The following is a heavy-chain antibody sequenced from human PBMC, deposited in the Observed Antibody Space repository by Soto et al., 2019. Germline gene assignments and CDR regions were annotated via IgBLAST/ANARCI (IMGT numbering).Heavy chain of an antibody. Sequence: ASVKVSCKVSGYTLTELSMHWVRQAPGKGLEWMGGFDPEDGETIYAQEFQGRVTMTEDKSTDTAYMELSSLRSEDTAVYYCATDTPYSGSYSAWFDPWGQGTLVTVSS. CDR3: ATDTPYSGSYSAWFDP. J-gene: IGHJ5*02. D-gene: IGHD1-26*01. CDR2: FDPEDGET. V-gene: IGHV1-24*01. CDR1: GYTLTELS.